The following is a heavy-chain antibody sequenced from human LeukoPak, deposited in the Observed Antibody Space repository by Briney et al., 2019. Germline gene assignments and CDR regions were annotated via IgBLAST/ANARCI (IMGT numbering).Heavy chain of an antibody. J-gene: IGHJ6*03. CDR2: IKQDGSEK. D-gene: IGHD5-18*01. V-gene: IGHV3-7*01. CDR1: GFTFSSYW. Sequence: GGSLRLSCAASGFTFSSYWMSWVRQAPGKGLEWVADIKQDGSEKYSVDSVKGRFTISRDNAKNSLYLQMNSLRTEDTAVYYCARDVRGSVTSYFYYYMDVWGKGTTVTVSS. CDR3: ARDVRGSVTSYFYYYMDV.